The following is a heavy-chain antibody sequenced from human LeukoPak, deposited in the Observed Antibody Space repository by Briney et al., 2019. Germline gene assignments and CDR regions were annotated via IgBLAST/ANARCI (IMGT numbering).Heavy chain of an antibody. J-gene: IGHJ1*01. Sequence: QTGGSLRLSCAASGFTFSSYAMSWVRQAPGKGLEWVSAISGSGGSTYYADSVKGRFTISRDNSKNTLYLQMNSLRAEDTAVYYXXKDKLNYYDSSGYYGEYFQHWGQGTLVTVSS. V-gene: IGHV3-23*01. D-gene: IGHD3-22*01. CDR1: GFTFSSYA. CDR3: XKDKLNYYDSSGYYGEYFQH. CDR2: ISGSGGST.